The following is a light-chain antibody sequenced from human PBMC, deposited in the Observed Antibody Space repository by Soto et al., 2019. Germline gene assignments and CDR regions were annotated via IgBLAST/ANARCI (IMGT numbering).Light chain of an antibody. CDR2: GAS. CDR1: PSVPNY. Sequence: DIVLTQYPDTLFLSPWARATLSCRASPSVPNYLAWYQQTPGQGPSPLIYGASTRATGIPARFSGSASGTEFTLTLSSLQSEDFAVYYGQQYNNWPPITFGQGTRLEIK. J-gene: IGKJ5*01. V-gene: IGKV3-15*01. CDR3: QQYNNWPPIT.